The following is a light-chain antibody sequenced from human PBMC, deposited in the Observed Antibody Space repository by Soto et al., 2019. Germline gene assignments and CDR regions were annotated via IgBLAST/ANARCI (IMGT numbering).Light chain of an antibody. Sequence: DIQMTQSPSSLSASVGDRVTITCRASQSISSHLNWYQQKPGKAPELLIYEASSLQSGVPSRFSGSGSGTDFTLTISTLQSVDFATYYCQHSYSAPYTFGQGTKLEIK. CDR2: EAS. CDR3: QHSYSAPYT. CDR1: QSISSH. V-gene: IGKV1-39*01. J-gene: IGKJ2*01.